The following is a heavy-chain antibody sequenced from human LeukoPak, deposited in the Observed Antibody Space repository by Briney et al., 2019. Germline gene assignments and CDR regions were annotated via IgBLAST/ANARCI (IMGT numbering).Heavy chain of an antibody. V-gene: IGHV3-21*06. J-gene: IGHJ6*03. CDR1: GFTFSTYW. Sequence: GGSLRLPCAASGFTFSTYWMTWVRQAPGKGLEWVSSISGSGNYIYYADSLKGRFTISRDNANNLLFLQMSSLRAEDTAVYFCAGLRRAYYYYMDVWGKGTTVTVSS. CDR3: AGLRRAYYYYMDV. CDR2: ISGSGNYI.